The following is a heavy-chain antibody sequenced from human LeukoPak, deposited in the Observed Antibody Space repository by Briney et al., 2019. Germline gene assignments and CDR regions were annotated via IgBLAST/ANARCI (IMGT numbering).Heavy chain of an antibody. CDR1: GYTFTSYD. J-gene: IGHJ5*02. CDR3: ARYYYDSSGYFRNWFDP. CDR2: MNPNSGNT. Sequence: ASVKVSCKASGYTFTSYDINWVRQATGQGLEWMGWMNPNSGNTGYAQKFQGRVTITRNTSISTAYMELSSLRSEDTAVYYCARYYYDSSGYFRNWFDPWGEATLVTVSS. D-gene: IGHD3-22*01. V-gene: IGHV1-8*03.